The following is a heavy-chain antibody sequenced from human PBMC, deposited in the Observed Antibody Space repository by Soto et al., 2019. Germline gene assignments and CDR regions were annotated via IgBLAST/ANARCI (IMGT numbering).Heavy chain of an antibody. CDR1: GGSIRSSSYY. Sequence: SETLSLTCTVSGGSIRSSSYYWGGIRQPPRKGLGWIGSIYYSGSTYYNPSLKSRVTISVDTSKNQFSLKLSSVTAADTAVYYCARVVVVAATTSNWFDPWGQGTLVTVSS. D-gene: IGHD2-15*01. CDR3: ARVVVVAATTSNWFDP. CDR2: IYYSGST. J-gene: IGHJ5*02. V-gene: IGHV4-39*01.